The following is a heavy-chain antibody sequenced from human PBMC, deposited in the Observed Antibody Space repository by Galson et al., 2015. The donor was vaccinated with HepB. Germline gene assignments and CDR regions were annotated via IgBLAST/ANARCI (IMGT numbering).Heavy chain of an antibody. D-gene: IGHD2-2*01. CDR2: ISYDGSNK. Sequence: SLRLSCAASGFTFSSYGMHWVRQAPGKGLEWVAVISYDGSNKYYADSVKGRFTIPRDNSKNTLYLQMNSLRAEDTAVYYCAKDTQYQLLWRYYYGMDVWGQGTTVAVSS. CDR1: GFTFSSYG. V-gene: IGHV3-30*18. CDR3: AKDTQYQLLWRYYYGMDV. J-gene: IGHJ6*02.